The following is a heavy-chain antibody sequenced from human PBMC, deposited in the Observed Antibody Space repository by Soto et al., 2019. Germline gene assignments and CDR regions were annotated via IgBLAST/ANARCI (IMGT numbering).Heavy chain of an antibody. CDR3: ARVPGLDVVVPAAINGPAFDI. CDR1: GYTFTSYG. J-gene: IGHJ3*02. V-gene: IGHV1-18*01. CDR2: ISAYNGNT. D-gene: IGHD2-2*01. Sequence: ASVKVSCKASGYTFTSYGISWVRQAPGQGLEWMGWISAYNGNTNYAQKLQGRGTMTTDTSTSTAYMELRSLRSDDTAVYYCARVPGLDVVVPAAINGPAFDIWGQGTMVTVSS.